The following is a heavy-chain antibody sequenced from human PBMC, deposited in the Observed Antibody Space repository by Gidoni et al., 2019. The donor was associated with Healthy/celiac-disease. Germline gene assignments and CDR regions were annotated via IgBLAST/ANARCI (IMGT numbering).Heavy chain of an antibody. D-gene: IGHD2-2*01. CDR1: GYTFTSYG. CDR2: ISAYNGNT. Sequence: VLLVQSGAEVKKPGASVQGSCRASGYTFTSYGISGVRQAPGQGLEGMGWISAYNGNTNCAQKLQGRVTMTTDTSTSTAYMERRSLRSDDTAVYYCARALYCSSTSCYNGYYYYYYLDVWGKGTTVTVSS. V-gene: IGHV1-18*01. CDR3: ARALYCSSTSCYNGYYYYYYLDV. J-gene: IGHJ6*03.